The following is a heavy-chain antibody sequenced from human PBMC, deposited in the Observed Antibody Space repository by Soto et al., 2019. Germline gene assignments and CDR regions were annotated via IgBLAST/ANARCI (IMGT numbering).Heavy chain of an antibody. CDR2: IYSGSTI. J-gene: IGHJ6*02. CDR1: GFTVSSNY. D-gene: IGHD5-18*01. CDR3: ARGGEIQLWHYYGMDV. V-gene: IGHV3-53*01. Sequence: PGGSLRLSCAASGFTVSSNYMSWVRQAPGKGLGWVSVIYSGSTIYYADSVKGRFTISRDNAKNSLYLQMNSLRAEDMAVYYCARGGEIQLWHYYGMDVWGQGTTVTVSS.